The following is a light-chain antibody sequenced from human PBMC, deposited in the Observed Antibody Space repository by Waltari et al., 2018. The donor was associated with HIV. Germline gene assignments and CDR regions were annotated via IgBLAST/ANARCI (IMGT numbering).Light chain of an antibody. CDR1: RTILYTSNNQNY. V-gene: IGKV4-1*01. Sequence: DIVMTQSPDSLAVSLGERATIKCKSSRTILYTSNNQNYLAWYQQKPGQPPKLLIYWASTRQPGVPDRLSGSGSGTDFTLTISSLQAEDVAVYSCQQYFATPPTFGGGTKVEIK. J-gene: IGKJ4*01. CDR3: QQYFATPPT. CDR2: WAS.